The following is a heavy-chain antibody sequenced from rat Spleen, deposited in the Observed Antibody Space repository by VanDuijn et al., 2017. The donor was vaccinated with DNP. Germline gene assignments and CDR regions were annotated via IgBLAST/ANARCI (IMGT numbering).Heavy chain of an antibody. Sequence: EVKLVESGGGLVQPGRSLKLSCAASGFTFSDYAMAWVRQSPQKGLEWVATILYDGTGTYYRDSVKGRFTISRNNAKSTLYLQMNSLRSEDTATYYCVKGGNYYFDYWGQGVMVAVSS. D-gene: IGHD1-10*01. CDR2: ILYDGTGT. CDR3: VKGGNYYFDY. V-gene: IGHV5-17*01. J-gene: IGHJ2*01. CDR1: GFTFSDYA.